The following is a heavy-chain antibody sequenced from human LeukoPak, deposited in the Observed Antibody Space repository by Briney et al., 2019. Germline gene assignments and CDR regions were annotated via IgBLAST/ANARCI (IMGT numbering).Heavy chain of an antibody. CDR2: ISGSGGST. CDR1: GFTFSSYG. D-gene: IGHD3-16*01. V-gene: IGHV3-23*01. Sequence: PGGTLRLSCEASGFTFSSYGMSWVRQAPGKGLEWVSAISGSGGSTYYADSVRGRFTISRDNSKNTLYLQMNSLRAEDTAVYYCANWGRFDPWGQGTLVTVSS. CDR3: ANWGRFDP. J-gene: IGHJ5*02.